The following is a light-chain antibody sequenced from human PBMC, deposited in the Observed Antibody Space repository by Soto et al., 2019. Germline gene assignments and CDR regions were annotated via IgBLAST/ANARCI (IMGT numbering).Light chain of an antibody. Sequence: VLMTQTPLSLPVTPGDPASISCRSNQSLLDPDDGNVYLDWYPQKPGRSPQLLVYTVSYRASGVADRFSARGSDTDFTLKISRVEADDVGVYYCMQRLEFPHTFGGGTKLEIK. CDR3: MQRLEFPHT. V-gene: IGKV2-40*01. CDR1: QSLLDPDDGNVY. J-gene: IGKJ4*01. CDR2: TVS.